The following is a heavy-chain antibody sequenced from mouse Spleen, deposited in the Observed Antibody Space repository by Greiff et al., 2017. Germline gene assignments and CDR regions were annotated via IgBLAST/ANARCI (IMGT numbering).Heavy chain of an antibody. V-gene: IGHV1-7*01. CDR1: GYTFTSYW. CDR2: INPSTGYT. J-gene: IGHJ2*01. Sequence: VQLVESGAELAKPGASVKMSCKASGYTFTSYWMHWVKQRPGQGLEWIGYINPSTGYTEYNQKFKDKATLTADKSSSTAYMQLSSLTSEDSAVYYCAEEGDFDYWGQGATLTVSS. CDR3: AEEGDFDY.